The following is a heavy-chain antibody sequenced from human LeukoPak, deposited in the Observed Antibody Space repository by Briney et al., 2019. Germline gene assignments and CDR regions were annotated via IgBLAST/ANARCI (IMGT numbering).Heavy chain of an antibody. V-gene: IGHV3-13*01. D-gene: IGHD2-15*01. CDR1: GFTFSSYD. J-gene: IGHJ4*02. Sequence: HAGGSLRLSCAASGFTFSSYDMHWVRQATGKGLEWASAIGTAGDTYYPGSVKGRFTISRENAKNSLYLQMNSLRAGGTAVYYCARGYCIGPSCHSSYFDYWGQGTLVTVSS. CDR3: ARGYCIGPSCHSSYFDY. CDR2: IGTAGDT.